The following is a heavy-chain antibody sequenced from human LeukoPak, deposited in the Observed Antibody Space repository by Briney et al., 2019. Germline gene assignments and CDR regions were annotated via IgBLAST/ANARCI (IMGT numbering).Heavy chain of an antibody. Sequence: SETLSLTCTVSGYSISSGYYWGWIRQPPGKGLEWIGNIYHSGSTYYNPSLKSRVTISVDTSKNQFSLKLSSVTAADTAVYYCARDYVQDYWGQGTLVTVSS. J-gene: IGHJ4*02. V-gene: IGHV4-38-2*02. CDR3: ARDYVQDY. CDR2: IYHSGST. D-gene: IGHD3-16*01. CDR1: GYSISSGYY.